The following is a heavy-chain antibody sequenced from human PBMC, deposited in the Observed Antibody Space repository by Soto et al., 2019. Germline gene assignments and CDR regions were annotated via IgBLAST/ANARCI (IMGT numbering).Heavy chain of an antibody. J-gene: IGHJ3*02. D-gene: IGHD6-13*01. CDR2: INRDGSKK. Sequence: EVQLEESGGDLVQPGGSLRLSCAASGFTLSAYWMTWVRQAPGKGLEWVANINRDGSKKSYLDSVRGRFPISRDNVGNSLYLQMDSLRADDTALYYCARDVSPGSSSWYLEAFDIWGQGTMVTVSS. CDR1: GFTLSAYW. CDR3: ARDVSPGSSSWYLEAFDI. V-gene: IGHV3-7*05.